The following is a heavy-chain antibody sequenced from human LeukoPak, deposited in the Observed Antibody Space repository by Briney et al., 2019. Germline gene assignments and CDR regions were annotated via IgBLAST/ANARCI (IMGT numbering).Heavy chain of an antibody. J-gene: IGHJ4*02. Sequence: PSETLSLTCTVSGYSISSGYYWGWMRRPPGKRLEWIGMSYHSERTHYKPSLKRGVIIRVERTKNKISLKLSSVTAADTAVYYCARVLPITPYFDYWGQGTLVTVSS. CDR3: ARVLPITPYFDY. D-gene: IGHD1-20*01. V-gene: IGHV4-38-2*02. CDR2: SYHSERT. CDR1: GYSISSGYY.